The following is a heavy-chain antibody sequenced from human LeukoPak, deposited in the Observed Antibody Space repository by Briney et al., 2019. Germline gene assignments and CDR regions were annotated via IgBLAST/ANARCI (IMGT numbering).Heavy chain of an antibody. J-gene: IGHJ4*02. Sequence: WMGWISAYNGNTNYAQKLQGRVTMTTDTSTSTAYMELRSLRSDDTAVYYCATEPHTAMGAYWGQGTLVTVSS. CDR2: ISAYNGNT. V-gene: IGHV1-18*01. D-gene: IGHD5-18*01. CDR3: ATEPHTAMGAY.